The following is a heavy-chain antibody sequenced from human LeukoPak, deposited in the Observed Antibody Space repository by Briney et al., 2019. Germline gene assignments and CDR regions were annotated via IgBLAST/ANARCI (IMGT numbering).Heavy chain of an antibody. Sequence: PSETLSLTCTVSGGSISSYYWSWLRQPPGKGLEWIGYAFHTGHTNYHPSLKSRVTMSIDPSKDQFSLEVTSVTAADTAVYYCAGSIFGYPWFDPWGQGTLVTVSS. CDR3: AGSIFGYPWFDP. CDR2: AFHTGHT. J-gene: IGHJ5*02. D-gene: IGHD3-9*01. V-gene: IGHV4-59*01. CDR1: GGSISSYY.